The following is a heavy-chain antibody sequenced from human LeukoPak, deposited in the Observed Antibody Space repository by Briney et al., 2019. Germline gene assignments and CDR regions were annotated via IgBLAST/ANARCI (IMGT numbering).Heavy chain of an antibody. D-gene: IGHD6-19*01. J-gene: IGHJ4*02. CDR1: GFTHCNCA. Sequence: QTGGSLRLSCTVSGFTHCNCATHWLRQAPGKGLEWVAFIRYDGSNKYYGDSVKGRFTISRDNSKNTLYLQMNSLRPEYTAVYYCATRTPGGWGFFYWRQGTLVTVSS. CDR3: ATRTPGGWGFFY. CDR2: IRYDGSNK. V-gene: IGHV3-30*02.